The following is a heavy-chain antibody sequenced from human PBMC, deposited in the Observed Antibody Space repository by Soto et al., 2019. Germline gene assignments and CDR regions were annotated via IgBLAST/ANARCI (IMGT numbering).Heavy chain of an antibody. CDR2: ISSSSSYI. Sequence: GGSLRLSCAASGFTFSSYSMNWVRQAPGKGLEWVSSISSSSSYIYYADSVKGRFTISRDNAKNSLYLQMNSLRAEDTAVYYCARDPYDYIWGSYRSDRLYYFDYWGQGTLVTVSS. J-gene: IGHJ4*02. CDR1: GFTFSSYS. D-gene: IGHD3-16*02. V-gene: IGHV3-21*01. CDR3: ARDPYDYIWGSYRSDRLYYFDY.